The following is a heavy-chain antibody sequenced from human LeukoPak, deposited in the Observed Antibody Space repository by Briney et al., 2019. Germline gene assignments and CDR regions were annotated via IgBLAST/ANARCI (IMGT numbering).Heavy chain of an antibody. Sequence: GGSLRLSCAASGFTFSSYPMGWVRQAPGKGLEWVSGTSGSGGSTYYADSVKGRFTISRDNSKNTLYLQMSSLRAEDTAVYYCAKGGSYSPSIDAFDIWGQGTMVTVSS. CDR3: AKGGSYSPSIDAFDI. V-gene: IGHV3-23*01. CDR1: GFTFSSYP. J-gene: IGHJ3*02. CDR2: TSGSGGST. D-gene: IGHD4-11*01.